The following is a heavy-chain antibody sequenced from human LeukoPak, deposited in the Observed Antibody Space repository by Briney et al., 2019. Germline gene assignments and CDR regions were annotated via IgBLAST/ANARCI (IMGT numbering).Heavy chain of an antibody. CDR3: AREACSSTSCYTAYFDY. CDR1: GFTVSSNY. Sequence: PGGSLRLSSAASGFTVSSNYMSWVRQAPGKGLEWVSVIYIVGSTYYADSVKGRFTISRDNSKNTLYLQMNSLRAEDTAVYYCAREACSSTSCYTAYFDYWGQGTLVTVSS. V-gene: IGHV3-53*01. J-gene: IGHJ4*02. D-gene: IGHD2-2*02. CDR2: IYIVGST.